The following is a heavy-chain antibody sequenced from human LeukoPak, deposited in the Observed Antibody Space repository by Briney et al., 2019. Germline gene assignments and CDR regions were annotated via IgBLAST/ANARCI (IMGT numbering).Heavy chain of an antibody. D-gene: IGHD6-13*01. CDR3: ARDSLQYSSSRSDSSFDY. J-gene: IGHJ4*02. V-gene: IGHV3-48*03. CDR2: ISSSGSTI. Sequence: GGSLRLSCAASGFTFSSYEMNWVRQAPGKGLEWVSYISSSGSTIYYADSVKGRFTISRDNAKNSLYLQMNGLRAEDTAVYYCARDSLQYSSSRSDSSFDYWGQGTLVTVSS. CDR1: GFTFSSYE.